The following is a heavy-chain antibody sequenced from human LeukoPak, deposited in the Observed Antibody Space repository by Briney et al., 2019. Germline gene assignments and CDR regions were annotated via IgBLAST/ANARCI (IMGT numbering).Heavy chain of an antibody. CDR3: ARSNNDGDFLGVGFDY. Sequence: ASVKVSCKTSGYAFINYAINWVRQAPGQGLEWMGWINTNTGNPTYAQGFTGRFVFSLDTSVSTTYLQISSLETEDTAIYYCARSNNDGDFLGVGFDYWGQGALVTVSS. CDR2: INTNTGNP. J-gene: IGHJ4*02. D-gene: IGHD2-21*02. CDR1: GYAFINYA. V-gene: IGHV7-4-1*02.